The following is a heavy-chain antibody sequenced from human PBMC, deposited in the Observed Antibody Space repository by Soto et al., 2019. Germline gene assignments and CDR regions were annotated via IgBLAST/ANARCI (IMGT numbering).Heavy chain of an antibody. CDR2: INHSGST. CDR1: GGSFSGYY. Sequence: LSLTCAVYGGSFSGYYWTWIRQPPGTGLEWIGEINHSGSTNYNPSLKSRVTISVDTSKNQFALKLSSVTAAETAVYYCVRHGITGSYYDACDIWAQGTMATVSS. D-gene: IGHD1-26*01. V-gene: IGHV4-34*01. J-gene: IGHJ3*02. CDR3: VRHGITGSYYDACDI.